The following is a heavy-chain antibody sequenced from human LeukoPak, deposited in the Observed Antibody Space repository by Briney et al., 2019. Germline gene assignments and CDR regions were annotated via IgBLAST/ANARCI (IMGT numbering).Heavy chain of an antibody. J-gene: IGHJ4*02. CDR3: ASVGPTRFYYGDYVETFDY. CDR2: MNPNSGNT. D-gene: IGHD4-17*01. CDR1: GYTFTSYD. Sequence: ASVKVSCKASGYTFTSYDINWVRQATGQGLEWMGWMNPNSGNTGYAQKFQGRVTMTRDTSISTAYMELSRLRSDDTAVYYCASVGPTRFYYGDYVETFDYWGQGTLVTVSS. V-gene: IGHV1-8*01.